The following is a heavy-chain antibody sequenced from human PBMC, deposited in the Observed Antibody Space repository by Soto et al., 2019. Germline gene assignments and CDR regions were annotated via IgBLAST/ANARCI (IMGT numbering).Heavy chain of an antibody. Sequence: QVQLQKWGAGLLKPSATLSLTCAVDGGSFSGVFWTGVRQSPGKGLAWIGEISHSGSVNYSTSLKGRISISLDTSTNHLALSLTSVTAAATAVYYCARAKCASWRFYYYGLDVWGQGTTVIVSS. CDR1: GGSFSGVF. J-gene: IGHJ6*02. D-gene: IGHD3-16*01. CDR3: ARAKCASWRFYYYGLDV. V-gene: IGHV4-34*01. CDR2: ISHSGSV.